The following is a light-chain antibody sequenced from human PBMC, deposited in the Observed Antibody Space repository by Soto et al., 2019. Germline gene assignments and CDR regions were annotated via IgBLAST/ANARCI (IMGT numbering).Light chain of an antibody. J-gene: IGKJ5*01. V-gene: IGKV3-15*01. CDR2: AAS. Sequence: TTLFVSPGERATLFLRASQSFRSNLAWYQQKPGQAPRLVIYAASTRATGIPDRFSGSVSGTEFTLTISSLQSEDFAVYYRQQYNEWPPFTFGQGTRLEIK. CDR3: QQYNEWPPFT. CDR1: QSFRSN.